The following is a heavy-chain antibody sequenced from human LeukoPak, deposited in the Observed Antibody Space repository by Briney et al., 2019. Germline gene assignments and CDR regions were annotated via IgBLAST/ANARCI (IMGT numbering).Heavy chain of an antibody. V-gene: IGHV4-59*01. D-gene: IGHD5-24*01. CDR1: GGSISSYY. J-gene: IGHJ4*02. CDR3: ARGQKYRDGYTVTELGSGYFDY. CDR2: IYYSGRT. Sequence: SETLSLTCSVSGGSISSYYWSWIRQPPGKGLEWIGYIYYSGRTNYNPSLKSRVTISVDTSKNQFSLTLSSVTAADTAVYYCARGQKYRDGYTVTELGSGYFDYWGQGTLVTVSS.